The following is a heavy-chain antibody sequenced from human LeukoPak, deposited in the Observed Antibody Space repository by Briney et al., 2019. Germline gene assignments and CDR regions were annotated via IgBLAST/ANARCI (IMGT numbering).Heavy chain of an antibody. V-gene: IGHV3-48*03. CDR3: ARDPGSSYGLSRRPHFFDY. J-gene: IGHJ4*02. CDR2: ISSSGNTI. Sequence: PGGSLRLSCAASGFTFSSYEMNWVRQAPGKGLEWVSYISSSGNTISYADSVKGRFTISRDNAKNSLFLQMNSLRAEDTAVYYCARDPGSSYGLSRRPHFFDYWGQGTLVTVSS. D-gene: IGHD5-18*01. CDR1: GFTFSSYE.